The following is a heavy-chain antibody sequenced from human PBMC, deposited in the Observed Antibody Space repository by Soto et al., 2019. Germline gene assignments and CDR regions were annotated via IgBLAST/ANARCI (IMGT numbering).Heavy chain of an antibody. J-gene: IGHJ6*02. CDR3: ARDQDFRSGYSDPLGGYYGMDV. Sequence: SETLSLTCTVSGGSISSYYWSWIRQPPGKGLEWIGYIYYRGSTNYNPSLKSRVTISVDTSKNQFSLKLSSVTAADTAVYYCARDQDFRSGYSDPLGGYYGMDVWGQGTTVTVS. V-gene: IGHV4-59*01. CDR1: GGSISSYY. CDR2: IYYRGST. D-gene: IGHD3-3*01.